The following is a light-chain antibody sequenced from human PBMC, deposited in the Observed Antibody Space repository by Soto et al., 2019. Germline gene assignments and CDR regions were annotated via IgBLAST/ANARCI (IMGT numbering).Light chain of an antibody. CDR3: QHYDHLQIT. V-gene: IGKV1-33*01. J-gene: IGKJ5*01. CDR2: DAS. Sequence: DIQMTQSPSSMSAPVGDRVTITCQASQDITNYLNWYQQKPGKAPRLLLYDASSLETGVPSRFSRSGSGTDFTFTISSLHPEEMATYYCQHYDHLQITVGQCTRLEIK. CDR1: QDITNY.